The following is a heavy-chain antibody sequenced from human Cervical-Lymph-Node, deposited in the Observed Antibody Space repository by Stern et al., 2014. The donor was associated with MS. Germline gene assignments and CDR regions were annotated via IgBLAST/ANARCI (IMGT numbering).Heavy chain of an antibody. CDR3: ARVLAAGPGINY. CDR2: INPSGSTT. Sequence: VQLVESGAEVKKPGASAKVSCKASGYTFTTYYIHWVRQAPGHGLEWMGFINPSGSTTKYAQKFQGRVTMTRDTSTSTVYLELSNLTSGDTAVYYCARVLAAGPGINYWGQGTLVTVSS. J-gene: IGHJ4*02. V-gene: IGHV1-46*01. D-gene: IGHD6-13*01. CDR1: GYTFTTYY.